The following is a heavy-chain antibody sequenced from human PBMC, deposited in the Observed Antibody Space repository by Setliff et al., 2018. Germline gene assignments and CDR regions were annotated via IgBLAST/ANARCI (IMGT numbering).Heavy chain of an antibody. J-gene: IGHJ6*03. CDR3: ARMSGFLYMDV. CDR1: GDPMSSRRYY. D-gene: IGHD3-3*01. V-gene: IGHV4-61*09. CDR2: IYTSWST. Sequence: SETLSLTCSVSGDPMSSRRYYWAWIRQPAGKGLEWIGQIYTSWSTNYNPSLKSRVTISLDTSNNQFSLSLSSVTAADTAVYYCARMSGFLYMDVWGEGTTVTVSS.